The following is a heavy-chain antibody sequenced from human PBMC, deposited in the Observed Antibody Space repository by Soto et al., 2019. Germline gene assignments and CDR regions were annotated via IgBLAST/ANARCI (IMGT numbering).Heavy chain of an antibody. CDR3: ARNFGSGSYPYYFDY. Sequence: ASVKVSCKASGYTFTGYYMHWVRQAPGQGLEWMGWINPNSGGTNYAQKFQGWVTMTRDTSISTAYMELSRLRSDDTAVYYCARNFGSGSYPYYFDYWGQGTLVTAPQ. CDR2: INPNSGGT. CDR1: GYTFTGYY. J-gene: IGHJ4*02. V-gene: IGHV1-2*04. D-gene: IGHD3-10*01.